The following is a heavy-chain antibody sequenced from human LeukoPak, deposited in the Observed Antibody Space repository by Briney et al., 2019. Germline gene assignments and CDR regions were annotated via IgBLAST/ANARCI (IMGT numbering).Heavy chain of an antibody. CDR2: FDPEDGET. CDR1: AYTLTELS. CDR3: ATQLWFGELLFDY. D-gene: IGHD3-10*01. J-gene: IGHJ4*02. Sequence: ASVKVSCKVSAYTLTELSMHWLRQAPGKGLEWMGGFDPEDGETIYAQKFQGRVTMTEDTSTDTAYMELSSLRSEDTAVYYCATQLWFGELLFDYWGQGTLVTVSS. V-gene: IGHV1-24*01.